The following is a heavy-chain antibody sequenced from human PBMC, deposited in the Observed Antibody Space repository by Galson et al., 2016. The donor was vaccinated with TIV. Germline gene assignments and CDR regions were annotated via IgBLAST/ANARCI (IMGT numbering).Heavy chain of an antibody. CDR3: ARRTLAVGTDRNWFGP. CDR1: GSTFTNYW. Sequence: QSGAEVKKPGESLKISCKDSGSTFTNYWIAWLRQMPGKGLEWMGMIHPSDSYTNYSLSFQGHVTISADKSISTAYLQWSSLKASDSAMYYCARRTLAVGTDRNWFGPGGQGTRVTVSS. J-gene: IGHJ5*02. V-gene: IGHV5-10-1*01. D-gene: IGHD6-19*01. CDR2: IHPSDSYT.